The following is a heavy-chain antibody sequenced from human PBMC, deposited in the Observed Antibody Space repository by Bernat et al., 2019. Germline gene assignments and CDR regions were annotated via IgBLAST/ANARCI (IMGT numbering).Heavy chain of an antibody. D-gene: IGHD3-3*01. V-gene: IGHV3-9*01. CDR1: GFTFDDYA. J-gene: IGHJ4*03. CDR2: ISWNSGSI. Sequence: EVQLVESGGGLVQPGRSLRLSCAASGFTFDDYAMHWVRQAPGKGLEWVSGISWNSGSIGYADSVKGRFTISRDNAKNSLYLQMNSLRAEDTALYYCAKALYYDFWSGYPFDYWGQGTTVTVSS. CDR3: AKALYYDFWSGYPFDY.